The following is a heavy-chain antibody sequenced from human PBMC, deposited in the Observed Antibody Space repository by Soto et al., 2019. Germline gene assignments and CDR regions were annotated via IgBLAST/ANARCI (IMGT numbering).Heavy chain of an antibody. D-gene: IGHD2-2*01. CDR2: IYPGDSDT. V-gene: IGHV5-51*01. CDR3: ARDYCSGTACYELDY. CDR1: GYSFSHSW. Sequence: PGESLKISCKGSGYSFSHSWIGWVRQIPGKGLEWMGIIYPGDSDTKYSPSFQGQVTISADKSISTAYLQWSSLKASDTAMYYCARDYCSGTACYELDYWGQGTQVTVSS. J-gene: IGHJ4*02.